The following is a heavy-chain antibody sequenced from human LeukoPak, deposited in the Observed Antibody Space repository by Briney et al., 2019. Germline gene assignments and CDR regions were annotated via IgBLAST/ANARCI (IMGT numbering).Heavy chain of an antibody. CDR3: ARASEMATAYY. J-gene: IGHJ4*02. CDR1: GASISDYY. CDR2: ISTTGST. Sequence: PSETLSLTCTVSGASISDYYWSWIRQSAGKGLEWIGRISTTGSTYYNPSFQSRVTMSADPSKTLFFLRLRSVTAADTAVYYCARASEMATAYYWGQGTLVTVSS. V-gene: IGHV4-4*07. D-gene: IGHD5-24*01.